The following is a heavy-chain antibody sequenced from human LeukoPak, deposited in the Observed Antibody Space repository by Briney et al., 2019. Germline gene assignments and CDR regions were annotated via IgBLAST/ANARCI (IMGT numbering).Heavy chain of an antibody. CDR2: INPNSGGT. Sequence: ASVKVSCKASGYTFTGYYMHWVRQAPGQGLEWMGWINPNSGGTYFAQKFQGRVTMTRDTSITTAYMELGSLRSDDTAVYYCAREYCYERSGYHYYWFDPWGQGTLVTVSP. CDR3: AREYCYERSGYHYYWFDP. D-gene: IGHD3-22*01. CDR1: GYTFTGYY. J-gene: IGHJ5*02. V-gene: IGHV1-2*02.